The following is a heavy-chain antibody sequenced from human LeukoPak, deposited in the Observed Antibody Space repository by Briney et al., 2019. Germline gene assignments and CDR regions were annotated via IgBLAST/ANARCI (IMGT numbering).Heavy chain of an antibody. CDR1: GYTFTSYG. Sequence: ASVKVSCKASGYTFTSYGISWVRQAPGQGLEWMGWISAYNGNTNYAQKLQGRVTMTTDTPTSTAYMELRSLRFDDTAVYYCATALIGTGYYSNLDHWGQGTPVTVSS. D-gene: IGHD2/OR15-2a*01. J-gene: IGHJ4*02. CDR2: ISAYNGNT. V-gene: IGHV1-18*01. CDR3: ATALIGTGYYSNLDH.